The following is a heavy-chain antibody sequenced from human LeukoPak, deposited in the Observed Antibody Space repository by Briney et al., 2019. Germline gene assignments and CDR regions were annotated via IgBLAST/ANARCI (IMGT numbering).Heavy chain of an antibody. CDR3: AREYCTTNSCYIWGLGY. V-gene: IGHV3-64*02. J-gene: IGHJ4*02. CDR2: IASNGGTR. Sequence: GGSLRLSCAASGFSFSTYTMRWVRQAPGKGLEYVSGIASNGGTRYYADSVKGRFTISRDNFKNTVYLQMDSLRTEDMAVYYCAREYCTTNSCYIWGLGYWGQGTLVTVSS. CDR1: GFSFSTYT. D-gene: IGHD2-2*02.